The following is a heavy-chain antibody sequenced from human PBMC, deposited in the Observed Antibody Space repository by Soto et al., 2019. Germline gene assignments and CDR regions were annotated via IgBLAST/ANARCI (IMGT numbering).Heavy chain of an antibody. CDR1: GVSVNTGDYY. J-gene: IGHJ1*01. CDR3: VGTGTTDDF. CDR2: IFYSGDT. Sequence: VQLQGSGPGLLKPSQTLSLTCTVSGVSVNTGDYYWSYIRQPPGKGLEWLGYIFYSGDTYYNPSLKSRATISLNTSRNQFSLTLTSVTDADTALYYCVGTGTTDDFWGQGTLVTVSS. D-gene: IGHD1-7*01. V-gene: IGHV4-30-4*01.